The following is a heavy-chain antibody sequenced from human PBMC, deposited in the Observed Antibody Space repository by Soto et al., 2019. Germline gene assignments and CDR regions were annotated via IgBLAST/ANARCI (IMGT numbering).Heavy chain of an antibody. Sequence: QITLKESGPTLVKPTQTLTLTCTFSGFSLSTSGLGVCWIRHPPGTALEWFTFIYWAADTRTSPFLKSRLTITKETSKKQVVLTMTNMDPVDTAPYYWAHIAVAGITYYFHSWGQGTLVTVSS. CDR2: IYWAADT. CDR3: AHIAVAGITYYFHS. V-gene: IGHV2-5*02. D-gene: IGHD3-16*01. CDR1: GFSLSTSGLG. J-gene: IGHJ4*02.